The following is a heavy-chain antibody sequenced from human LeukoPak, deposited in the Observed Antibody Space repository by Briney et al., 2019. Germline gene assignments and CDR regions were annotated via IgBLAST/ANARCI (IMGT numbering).Heavy chain of an antibody. CDR3: ARVRPGQWLLRDAFDI. CDR2: ISASSSYI. Sequence: GGSLRLSCAASGFTFSSFSMNWVRQAPGKGLEWVSFISASSSYIYYADSLKGRFTISRDNARNSLFLQMNSLRAEDTAVYYCARVRPGQWLLRDAFDIWGQGTMVTVSS. V-gene: IGHV3-21*01. CDR1: GFTFSSFS. J-gene: IGHJ3*02. D-gene: IGHD6-19*01.